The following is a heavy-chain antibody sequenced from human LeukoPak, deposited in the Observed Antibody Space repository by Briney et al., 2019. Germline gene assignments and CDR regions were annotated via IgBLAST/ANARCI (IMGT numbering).Heavy chain of an antibody. CDR2: IYSGGST. CDR3: ARDRLSDTAMEFDY. Sequence: GGSLRLSCAASGFTVSSNYMSWVRQAPGKGLEWVSVIYSGGSTYYADSVKGRFTTSRDNSKNTLYLQMNSLRAEDTAVYYCARDRLSDTAMEFDYWGQGTLVTVSS. J-gene: IGHJ4*02. D-gene: IGHD5-18*01. CDR1: GFTVSSNY. V-gene: IGHV3-66*01.